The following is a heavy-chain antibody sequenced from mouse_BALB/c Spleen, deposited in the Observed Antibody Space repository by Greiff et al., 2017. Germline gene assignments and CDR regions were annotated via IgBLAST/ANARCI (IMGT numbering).Heavy chain of an antibody. V-gene: IGHV2-6-7*01. Sequence: VNVVESGPGLVAPSQSLSITCTVSGFSLTGYGVNWVRQPPGKGLEWLGMIWGDGSTDYNSALKSRLSISKDNSKSQVFLKMNSLQTDDTARYYCARDCPYGNYSYAMDYWGQGTSVTVSS. CDR2: IWGDGST. CDR3: ARDCPYGNYSYAMDY. CDR1: GFSLTGYG. J-gene: IGHJ4*01. D-gene: IGHD2-1*01.